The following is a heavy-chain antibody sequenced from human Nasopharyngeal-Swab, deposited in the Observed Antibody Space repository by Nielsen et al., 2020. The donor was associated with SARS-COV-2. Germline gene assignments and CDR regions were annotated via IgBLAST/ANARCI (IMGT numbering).Heavy chain of an antibody. CDR2: IWYDGSNK. CDR3: ARDLSYYDSVGAFDI. Sequence: VCLAPGRGVEWVAVIWYDGSNKYYADSVKGRFTISRDNSKNTLYLQMNSLRAEDTAVYYCARDLSYYDSVGAFDIWGQGTMVTVSS. V-gene: IGHV3-33*01. D-gene: IGHD3-22*01. J-gene: IGHJ3*02.